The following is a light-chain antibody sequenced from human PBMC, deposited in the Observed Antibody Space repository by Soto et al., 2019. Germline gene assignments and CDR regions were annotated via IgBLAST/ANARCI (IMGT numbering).Light chain of an antibody. Sequence: QSVLTQPASVSGSPGQSITISCTGTSSDVGTYNYVSRYQQHPGKAPKLMIYEVSNWPSGVSNRLSGSKSGNTASLTISGLQAEGEADYYCSSYTTSSTRVFGGGTKVTVL. CDR3: SSYTTSSTRV. J-gene: IGLJ3*02. CDR2: EVS. V-gene: IGLV2-14*01. CDR1: SSDVGTYNY.